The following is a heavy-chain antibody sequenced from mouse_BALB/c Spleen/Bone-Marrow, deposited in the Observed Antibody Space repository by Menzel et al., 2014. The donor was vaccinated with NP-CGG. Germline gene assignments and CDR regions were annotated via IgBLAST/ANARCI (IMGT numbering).Heavy chain of an antibody. CDR3: ARQNGNYGYYYAMDY. Sequence: EVNVVESGGGLVKPGGSLKLSCAAPGFTFSSYGMSWVRQTPEKRLEWVATISGGGSYTYYPDSVKGRFTISRDNAKNNLYLQMSNLRSEDTALYYCARQNGNYGYYYAMDYWGQGTSVTVSS. J-gene: IGHJ4*01. CDR2: ISGGGSYT. CDR1: GFTFSSYG. V-gene: IGHV5-9-2*01. D-gene: IGHD2-1*01.